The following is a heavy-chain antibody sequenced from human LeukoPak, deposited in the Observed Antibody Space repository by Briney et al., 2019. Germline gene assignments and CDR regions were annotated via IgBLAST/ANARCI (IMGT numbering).Heavy chain of an antibody. D-gene: IGHD3-3*01. CDR2: IYYSGST. CDR1: VGSISSYY. J-gene: IGHJ5*02. V-gene: IGHV4-59*01. CDR3: ARESEGFTIFGVVSNWFDP. Sequence: SETLSLTCTVSVGSISSYYWSWIRQPPGKGLEWIGYIYYSGSTNYNPSLKSRVTISVGTFKNQFSLQLSSVTAADTAVYYCARESEGFTIFGVVSNWFDPWGQGTLVTVSS.